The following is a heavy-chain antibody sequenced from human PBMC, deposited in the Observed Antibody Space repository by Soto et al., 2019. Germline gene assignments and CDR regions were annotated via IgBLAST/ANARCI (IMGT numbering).Heavy chain of an antibody. CDR1: GFTFSDYY. Sequence: GGSLRLSCAASGFTFSDYYMSWIRQAPGKGLEWVSYISSCGSTIYYADSVKGRFTISRDNAKNSLYLQMNSLRAEDTAVYYCARDRHSRYCSGGSCYSGSGEDDAFDIWGQGTMVTVSS. V-gene: IGHV3-11*01. CDR2: ISSCGSTI. CDR3: ARDRHSRYCSGGSCYSGSGEDDAFDI. D-gene: IGHD2-15*01. J-gene: IGHJ3*02.